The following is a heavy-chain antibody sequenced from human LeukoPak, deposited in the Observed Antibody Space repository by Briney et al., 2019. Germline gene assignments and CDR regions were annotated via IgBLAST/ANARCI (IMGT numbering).Heavy chain of an antibody. CDR1: GFTFSSYA. V-gene: IGHV3-23*01. CDR2: ISGSGGST. D-gene: IGHD4-17*01. Sequence: GGSLRLSCAASGFTFSSYAMSWVRQAPGKGLEWVSAISGSGGSTYYADSVKGRFTISRDNPKNTLYLQMNSLRAEDTAVYYCAKPTRRSTVIEGWFDPWGQGTLVTVSS. J-gene: IGHJ5*02. CDR3: AKPTRRSTVIEGWFDP.